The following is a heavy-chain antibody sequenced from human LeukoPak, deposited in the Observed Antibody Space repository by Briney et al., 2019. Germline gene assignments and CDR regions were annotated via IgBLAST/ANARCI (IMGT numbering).Heavy chain of an antibody. J-gene: IGHJ4*02. V-gene: IGHV1-18*01. CDR3: AILTPDGFDY. Sequence: ASVKVSCKASGYTFTSYGISWVRQAPGQGLEWMGWISAYNSNTNYAQKLQGRVTMTIDISTSTAYMELRSLKSDDTAVYYCAILTPDGFDYWGRGTLVTVSS. CDR2: ISAYNSNT. D-gene: IGHD1-14*01. CDR1: GYTFTSYG.